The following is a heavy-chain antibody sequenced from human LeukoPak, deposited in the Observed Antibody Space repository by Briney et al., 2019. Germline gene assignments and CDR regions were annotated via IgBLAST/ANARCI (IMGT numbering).Heavy chain of an antibody. CDR2: INPNSGGT. D-gene: IGHD3-22*01. V-gene: IGHV1-2*02. CDR3: ARDVLSITMIVVVPEVWFDP. CDR1: GYTFTGYY. J-gene: IGHJ5*02. Sequence: ASVKVSCKASGYTFTGYYMHWVRQAPGQGLEWMGWINPNSGGTNYAQKFQGRVTMTRDTSISTAYMELSRLRSDDTAVYYCARDVLSITMIVVVPEVWFDPWGQGTLVTVSS.